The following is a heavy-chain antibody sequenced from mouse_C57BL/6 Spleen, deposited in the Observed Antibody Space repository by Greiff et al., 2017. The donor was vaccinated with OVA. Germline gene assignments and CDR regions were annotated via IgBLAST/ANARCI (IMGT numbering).Heavy chain of an antibody. V-gene: IGHV1-52*01. J-gene: IGHJ4*01. D-gene: IGHD1-1*01. CDR3: TTIYYYGSSPYYAMDY. Sequence: VQLQQPGAELVRPGSSVKLSCKASGYTFTSYWMHWVKQRPIQGLEWIGNIDPSDSETHYNQKFKDKATLTVDKSSSTAYMQLSSLTSEDSAVYYCTTIYYYGSSPYYAMDYWGQGTSVTVSS. CDR1: GYTFTSYW. CDR2: IDPSDSET.